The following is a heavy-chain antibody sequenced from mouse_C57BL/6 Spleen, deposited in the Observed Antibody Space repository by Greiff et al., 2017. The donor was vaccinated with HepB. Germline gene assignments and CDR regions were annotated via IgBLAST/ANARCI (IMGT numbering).Heavy chain of an antibody. CDR1: GYTFTSYW. Sequence: QVQLQPGTELVKPGASVKLSCKASGYTFTSYWITWVKQRPGQGLEWIGDIYPGSGSTNYNEKFKSKATLTVDTSSSTAYMQLSSLTSEDSAVYYCARRRTGTDYYAMDYWGQGTSVTVSS. CDR2: IYPGSGST. V-gene: IGHV1-55*01. D-gene: IGHD4-1*01. J-gene: IGHJ4*01. CDR3: ARRRTGTDYYAMDY.